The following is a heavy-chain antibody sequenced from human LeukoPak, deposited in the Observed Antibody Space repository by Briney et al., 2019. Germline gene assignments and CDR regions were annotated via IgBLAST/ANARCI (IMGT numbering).Heavy chain of an antibody. Sequence: ASVKVSCKASGYTFTSYYMHWVRQAPGQRLEWMGWINAGNGNTKYSQKFQGRVTITRDTSASTAYMELSSLRSEDTAVYYCARDLATSGTYAFDIWGQGTLVTVSS. CDR3: ARDLATSGTYAFDI. J-gene: IGHJ3*02. CDR2: INAGNGNT. D-gene: IGHD6-13*01. V-gene: IGHV1-3*01. CDR1: GYTFTSYY.